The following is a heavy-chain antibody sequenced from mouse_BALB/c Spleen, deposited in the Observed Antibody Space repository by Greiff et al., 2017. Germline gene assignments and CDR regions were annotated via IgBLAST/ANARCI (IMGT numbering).Heavy chain of an antibody. CDR3: ARLYYYGPYYFDY. V-gene: IGHV1-77*01. Sequence: VQLQQSGPELVKPGASVKMSCKASGYTFTDYVISWVKQRTGQGLEWIGEIYPGSGSTYYNEKFKGKATLTADKSSNTAYMQLSSLTSEDSAVYFCARLYYYGPYYFDYWGQGTTLTVSS. D-gene: IGHD1-1*01. CDR1: GYTFTDYV. J-gene: IGHJ2*01. CDR2: IYPGSGST.